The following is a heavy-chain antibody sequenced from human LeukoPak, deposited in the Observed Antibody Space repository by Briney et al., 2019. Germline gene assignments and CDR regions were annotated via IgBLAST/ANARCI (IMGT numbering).Heavy chain of an antibody. Sequence: PGRSLRLSCAASGFTFSSYGMHWVRQAPGKGLEWVAVIWYDGSNKYYADSVKGRFTISRDNSKNTLYLQMNSLRAEDTAVYYCARESTNARFDYWGQGTLVTVSS. CDR2: IWYDGSNK. D-gene: IGHD2-8*01. CDR3: ARESTNARFDY. J-gene: IGHJ4*02. CDR1: GFTFSSYG. V-gene: IGHV3-33*01.